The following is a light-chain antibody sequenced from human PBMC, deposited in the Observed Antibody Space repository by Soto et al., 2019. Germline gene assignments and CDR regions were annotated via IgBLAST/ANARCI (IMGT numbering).Light chain of an antibody. J-gene: IGKJ4*01. Sequence: DIPMTQSPSSLSASVGDRVTITRRASQGISNYLAWYQQKPGKVPKLLIYAASISQSGVPSRFSGSGSGTDFILTISSLQPEDAATYYCQKYNSVPLTFGGGTKVEIK. V-gene: IGKV1-27*01. CDR3: QKYNSVPLT. CDR1: QGISNY. CDR2: AAS.